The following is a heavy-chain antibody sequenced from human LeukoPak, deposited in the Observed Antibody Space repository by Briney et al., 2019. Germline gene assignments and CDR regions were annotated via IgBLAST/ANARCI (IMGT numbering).Heavy chain of an antibody. CDR3: ARELGAAARSDY. J-gene: IGHJ4*02. V-gene: IGHV1-69*04. Sequence: GASVKVSCKASGGTFSSYAISWVRQAPGQGLGWMGRIIPILGIANYAQKFQGRVTITADKSTSTAYMELSSLRSEDTAVYYCARELGAAARSDYWGQGTLVTVSS. D-gene: IGHD6-13*01. CDR2: IIPILGIA. CDR1: GGTFSSYA.